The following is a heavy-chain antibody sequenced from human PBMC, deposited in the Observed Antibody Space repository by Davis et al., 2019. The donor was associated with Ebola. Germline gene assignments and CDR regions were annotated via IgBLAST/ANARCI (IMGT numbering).Heavy chain of an antibody. D-gene: IGHD1-7*01. CDR1: GGSISSYY. J-gene: IGHJ4*02. Sequence: SETLSLTCTVSGGSISSYYWSWIRQPPGKGPEWIGYIYYSGSTNYNPSLKSRVTISVDTSKNQFSLKLSSVTAADTAVYYCARWNWNYGGYFDYWGQGTLVTVSS. V-gene: IGHV4-59*01. CDR2: IYYSGST. CDR3: ARWNWNYGGYFDY.